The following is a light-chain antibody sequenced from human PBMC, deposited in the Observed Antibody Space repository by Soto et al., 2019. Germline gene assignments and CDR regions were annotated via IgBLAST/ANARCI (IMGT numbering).Light chain of an antibody. CDR2: GAS. Sequence: DIVLTQSPGTLSLSPGEGATLSCRASQSVSSSHLAWYQQKPGQAPRLVIYGASSRATGIPDRFSGSGSGTDFTLTISRLEHEDFAVSYCPQYGGSPLYTFGQGTTLEIK. CDR1: QSVSSSH. V-gene: IGKV3-20*01. J-gene: IGKJ2*01. CDR3: PQYGGSPLYT.